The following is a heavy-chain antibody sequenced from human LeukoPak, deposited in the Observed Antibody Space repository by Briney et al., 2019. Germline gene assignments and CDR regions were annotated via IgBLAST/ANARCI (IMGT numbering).Heavy chain of an antibody. V-gene: IGHV1-2*06. CDR2: INPNSGGT. CDR1: GYTFTGYY. CDR3: TSGYCSSTSCFDY. J-gene: IGHJ4*02. D-gene: IGHD2-2*03. Sequence: ASVKVSCKASGYTFTGYYMHWVRQAPGQGLEWMGRINPNSGGTNYAQKFQGRVTMTRDTSISTAYMELSRLRSDDTAVYYCTSGYCSSTSCFDYWGQGTLVTVSS.